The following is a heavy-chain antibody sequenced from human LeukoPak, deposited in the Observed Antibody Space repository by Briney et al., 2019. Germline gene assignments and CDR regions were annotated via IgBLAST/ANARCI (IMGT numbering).Heavy chain of an antibody. Sequence: PSETLSLTCTVSGYSISSGYYWGWIRQPPGKGLEWIGSIYHSGSTYYNPSLKSRVTISVDTSKNQFSLKLSSVTAADTAVYYCARATRGELIDYWGQGTLVTVSS. V-gene: IGHV4-38-2*02. CDR2: IYHSGST. D-gene: IGHD3-10*01. CDR3: ARATRGELIDY. J-gene: IGHJ4*02. CDR1: GYSISSGYY.